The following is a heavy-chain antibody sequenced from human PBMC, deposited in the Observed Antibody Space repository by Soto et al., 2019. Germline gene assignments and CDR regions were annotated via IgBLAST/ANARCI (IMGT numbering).Heavy chain of an antibody. V-gene: IGHV1-69*01. Sequence: QVQLVQSGAEVKKPGSSVKVSCKASGGTLSSYAISWVRQAPDQGLEWRGGIIPISGTANYAQKFQGRVTITADESTSTAYMELSSLRSEDTAVYYCARSQGSSTSLEIYYYYYYGMDVWGQGTTVTVSS. CDR2: IIPISGTA. CDR1: GGTLSSYA. D-gene: IGHD2-2*01. CDR3: ARSQGSSTSLEIYYYYYYGMDV. J-gene: IGHJ6*02.